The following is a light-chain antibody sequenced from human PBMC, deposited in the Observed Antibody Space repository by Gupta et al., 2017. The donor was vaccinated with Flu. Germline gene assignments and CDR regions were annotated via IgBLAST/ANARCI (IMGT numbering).Light chain of an antibody. Sequence: DDVVSMSPLSLPVTLGQPASTSCRASQSLVYKNVITYLNWFQQRPGKSPRRLMYEVSNRESGVPERFSGSGSVTDFTLKISRVEAEDVGVYYCMRGTYPWTFGQGTRLEI. CDR2: EVS. V-gene: IGKV2-30*01. CDR3: MRGTYPWT. CDR1: QSLVYKNVITY. J-gene: IGKJ2*02.